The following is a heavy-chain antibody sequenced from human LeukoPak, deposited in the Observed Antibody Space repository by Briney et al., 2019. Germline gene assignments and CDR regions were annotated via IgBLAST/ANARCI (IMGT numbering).Heavy chain of an antibody. CDR3: AKGHDILTGYFYDALDI. CDR2: ISGSGGST. CDR1: GFTFSSYA. J-gene: IGHJ3*02. D-gene: IGHD3-9*01. V-gene: IGHV3-23*01. Sequence: PGGSLRLSCAASGFTFSSYAMSWVRQAPGKGLEWVSAISGSGGSTYYADSVKGRFTISRDNSKNTLYLQMNSLRAEDTAVYYCAKGHDILTGYFYDALDIRGQGTMVTVSS.